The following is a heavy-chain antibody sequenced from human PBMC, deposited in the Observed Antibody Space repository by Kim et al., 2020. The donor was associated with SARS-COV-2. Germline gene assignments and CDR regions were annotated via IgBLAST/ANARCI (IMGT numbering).Heavy chain of an antibody. CDR3: ARGVVVAATPTDYYYGMDV. D-gene: IGHD2-15*01. CDR1: GGTFSSYA. V-gene: IGHV1-69*13. Sequence: SVKVSCKASGGTFSSYAISWVRQAPGQGLEWMGGIIPIFGTANYAQKFQGRVTITADESTSTAYMELSSLRSEDTAVYYCARGVVVAATPTDYYYGMDVWGQGTTVTVSS. J-gene: IGHJ6*02. CDR2: IIPIFGTA.